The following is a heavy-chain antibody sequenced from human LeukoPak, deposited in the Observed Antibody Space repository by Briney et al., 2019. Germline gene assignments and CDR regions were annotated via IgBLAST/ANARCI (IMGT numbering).Heavy chain of an antibody. CDR2: IYPGDSDT. CDR3: ARGLSRVSAMYFDY. Sequence: GESLKISCKVSGYSITAYWIGWVRQMPGKALEWMGIIYPGDSDTRYSPSLQGQVSISADKSISTAYLQWSSLKASDTAMYYCARGLSRVSAMYFDYWGQGTLVTVSS. CDR1: GYSITAYW. D-gene: IGHD2-2*01. J-gene: IGHJ4*02. V-gene: IGHV5-51*01.